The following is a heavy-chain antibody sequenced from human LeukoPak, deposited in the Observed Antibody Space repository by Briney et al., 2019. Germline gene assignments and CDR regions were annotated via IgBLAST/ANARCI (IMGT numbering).Heavy chain of an antibody. D-gene: IGHD3-22*01. V-gene: IGHV1-69*05. Sequence: ASVKLSCKASGGTFSSYSISWVRQAPGQGLEWMGVIMPIFGTANYAQKFQGRVTITTDESTSTAYMELNSLRSEDTAVYYCARGGYYPYYFDYWGQGTLVTVSP. J-gene: IGHJ4*02. CDR2: IMPIFGTA. CDR1: GGTFSSYS. CDR3: ARGGYYPYYFDY.